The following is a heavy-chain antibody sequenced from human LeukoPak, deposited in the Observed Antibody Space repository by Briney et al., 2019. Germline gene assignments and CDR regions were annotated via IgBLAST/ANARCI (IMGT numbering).Heavy chain of an antibody. CDR1: GYTFTGYY. J-gene: IGHJ4*02. D-gene: IGHD6-19*01. Sequence: ASVKVSCKASGYTFTGYYMHWVRQAPGQGLEWMGWINPNSGGTNYAQKFQGRVTMTRDTSISTAYMELSRLRSDDTAVYYCARTRYSSDWWSGYFDYWGQGTLVTVSS. CDR2: INPNSGGT. CDR3: ARTRYSSDWWSGYFDY. V-gene: IGHV1-2*02.